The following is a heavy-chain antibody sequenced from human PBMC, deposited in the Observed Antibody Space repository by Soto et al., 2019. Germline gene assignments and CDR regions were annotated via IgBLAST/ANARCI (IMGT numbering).Heavy chain of an antibody. J-gene: IGHJ4*02. Sequence: SETLSLTCTVSGGSITIYYWSWIRQPPGKGLEWMGYIYYSGSTNCIPSLESRVSMSADTSKDQVSLKLSSVTAADTAVYYCARGGPPPPPHYWGQGMLVTVST. CDR2: IYYSGST. D-gene: IGHD3-16*01. CDR3: ARGGPPPPPHY. CDR1: GGSITIYY. V-gene: IGHV4-59*01.